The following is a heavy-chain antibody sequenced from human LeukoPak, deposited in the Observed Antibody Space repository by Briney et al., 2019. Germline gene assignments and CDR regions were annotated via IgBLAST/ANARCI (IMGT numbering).Heavy chain of an antibody. Sequence: GGSLRLSCAASGFTFSSYSMNWVRQAPGKGLEWVSSISSSSSYIYYADSVKGRFTISRDNAKNSLYLQMNSLRAEDTAVYYCAREARNYDILTGYYYYGMDVWGQGTTVTVSS. CDR1: GFTFSSYS. J-gene: IGHJ6*02. D-gene: IGHD3-9*01. CDR2: ISSSSSYI. CDR3: AREARNYDILTGYYYYGMDV. V-gene: IGHV3-21*01.